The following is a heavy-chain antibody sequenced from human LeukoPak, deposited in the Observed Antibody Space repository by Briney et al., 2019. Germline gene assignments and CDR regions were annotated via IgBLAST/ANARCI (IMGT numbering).Heavy chain of an antibody. Sequence: GGSLRLSCAASGFTFSSYAMSWVRQAPGKGLEWASAISGSGGTTYYTDSVKGRFTISRDNSKNTLYLQMNSLRAEDTAVYYCASGYSSGRGNDWFDPWGQGTLVTVSS. J-gene: IGHJ5*02. CDR2: ISGSGGTT. CDR3: ASGYSSGRGNDWFDP. CDR1: GFTFSSYA. D-gene: IGHD6-19*01. V-gene: IGHV3-23*01.